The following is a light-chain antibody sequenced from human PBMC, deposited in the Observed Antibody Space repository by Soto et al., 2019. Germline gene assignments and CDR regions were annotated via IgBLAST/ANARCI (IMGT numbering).Light chain of an antibody. V-gene: IGKV3-15*01. Sequence: EIVMTQSPATLSVSPGERATLSCRASQSVSSNLAWYQQKPGQTPKLLIYVASTRATGIPASFSGSGSAKEFTLTISSLQSEDFAVYYCQQYNVWPLTFGGGTKVEFK. J-gene: IGKJ4*01. CDR3: QQYNVWPLT. CDR2: VAS. CDR1: QSVSSN.